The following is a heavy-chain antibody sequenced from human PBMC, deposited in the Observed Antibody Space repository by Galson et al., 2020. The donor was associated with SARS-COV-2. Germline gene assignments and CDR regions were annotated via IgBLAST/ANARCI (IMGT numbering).Heavy chain of an antibody. V-gene: IGHV5-51*01. CDR2: IFPGDSDT. J-gene: IGHJ4*02. D-gene: IGHD6-19*01. Sequence: KIGESLKISCRASGYIFSNYWIGWVSQMPGQGLEWMGVIFPGDSDTRYSPSFEGDVIISVAKSTAVVFLQWNSLKASDTAMYYCVRHGDKYGGWSRHVWGQGTLVTVSS. CDR1: GYIFSNYW. CDR3: VRHGDKYGGWSRHV.